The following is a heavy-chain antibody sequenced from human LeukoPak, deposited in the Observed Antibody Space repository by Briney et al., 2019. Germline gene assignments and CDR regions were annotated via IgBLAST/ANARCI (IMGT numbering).Heavy chain of an antibody. D-gene: IGHD3-3*01. J-gene: IGHJ5*01. CDR2: INHSGST. V-gene: IGHV4-34*01. CDR3: ARVGVTIFGVVIFRVLDS. Sequence: SETLSLTCAVYGGSFSGYYWSWIRQPPEKGLEWIGEINHSGSTNYNPSLKSRVTISVDTSKNQFSLKLSSVTAADTAVYYCARVGVTIFGVVIFRVLDSWGQGTLVTVSS. CDR1: GGSFSGYY.